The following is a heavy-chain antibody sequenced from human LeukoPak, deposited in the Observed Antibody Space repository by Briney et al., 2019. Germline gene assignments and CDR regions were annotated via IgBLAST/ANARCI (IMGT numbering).Heavy chain of an antibody. CDR1: GGSISSGGYY. D-gene: IGHD6-19*01. CDR2: IYYSGST. V-gene: IGHV4-31*03. Sequence: TSQTLPFTCTVSGGSISSGGYYWSWIRQHPGKGLEWIGYIYYSGSTYYNPSLKSRVTISVDTSKNQFSLKLSSVTAADTAVYYCARHGSGWYADFDYWGQGTLVTVSS. J-gene: IGHJ4*02. CDR3: ARHGSGWYADFDY.